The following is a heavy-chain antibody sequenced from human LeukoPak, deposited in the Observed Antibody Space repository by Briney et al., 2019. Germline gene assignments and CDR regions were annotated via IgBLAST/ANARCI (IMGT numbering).Heavy chain of an antibody. CDR2: VYPGDSDT. J-gene: IGHJ4*02. D-gene: IGHD1-1*01. Sequence: GESLKISCKTSGYSFTSYWIVWVRQTPGKGLEWIGIVYPGDSDTRYNPSFQGQVTISADKSTATAFLHLSDLRASDTAIYYCGRHMDNLQLWLDYWGQGTVVTVSS. V-gene: IGHV5-51*01. CDR1: GYSFTSYW. CDR3: GRHMDNLQLWLDY.